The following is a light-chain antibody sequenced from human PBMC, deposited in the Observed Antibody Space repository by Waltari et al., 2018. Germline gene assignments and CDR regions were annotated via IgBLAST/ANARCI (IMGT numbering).Light chain of an antibody. CDR3: QSYDNNVSV. CDR1: HSNLGAGYD. V-gene: IGLV1-40*01. Sequence: TISSTGTHSNLGAGYDVHWYQHLPEPAPKLLIFRTRNRPSGVPARFSASKSGTSAFLAITGLQAEDEAEYYCQSYDNNVSVFGTGTQVSVL. J-gene: IGLJ1*01. CDR2: RTR.